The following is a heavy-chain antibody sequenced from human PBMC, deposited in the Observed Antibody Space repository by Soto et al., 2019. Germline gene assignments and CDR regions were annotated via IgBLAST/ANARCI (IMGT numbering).Heavy chain of an antibody. V-gene: IGHV4-39*01. Sequence: QLQLQESGPGPGKPSETLSLTCTVSVGSISSSSYHWGWIRQPPGKGREWIGSIYYGGSTYYNPSLKSRVTISVDTSKNQFSLKLSSVTAADTAVYYCAIISTLAAAGTSMTDLWGRGTLVTVSS. CDR1: VGSISSSSYH. J-gene: IGHJ2*01. CDR2: IYYGGST. CDR3: AIISTLAAAGTSMTDL. D-gene: IGHD6-13*01.